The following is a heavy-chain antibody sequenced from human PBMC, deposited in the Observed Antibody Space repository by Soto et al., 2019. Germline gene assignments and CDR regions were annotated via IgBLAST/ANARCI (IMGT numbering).Heavy chain of an antibody. CDR1: GFTFSSYS. V-gene: IGHV3-21*01. J-gene: IGHJ3*02. Sequence: GGSLRLSCAASGFTFSSYSMNWVRQAPGKGLEWVSSISSSSSYIYYADSVKGRFTISRDNAKNSLYLQMNSLRAEDTAVYYCARDYDFWSGYHQSYAFDIWGQGTMVTVSS. CDR3: ARDYDFWSGYHQSYAFDI. CDR2: ISSSSSYI. D-gene: IGHD3-3*01.